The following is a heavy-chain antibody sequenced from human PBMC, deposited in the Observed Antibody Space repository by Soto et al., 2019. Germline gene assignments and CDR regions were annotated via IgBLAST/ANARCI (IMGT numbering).Heavy chain of an antibody. J-gene: IGHJ4*02. Sequence: SETLSLTCIVSGDSVTSGSYYWSWIRQPPGKGLECIGYIYYSGSTNYNPSLKSRVTISVDTSKNQFSLKLSSVTAADTAVYYCARARYYGGNPPDYWGQGTLVTVSS. CDR2: IYYSGST. D-gene: IGHD4-17*01. V-gene: IGHV4-61*01. CDR1: GDSVTSGSYY. CDR3: ARARYYGGNPPDY.